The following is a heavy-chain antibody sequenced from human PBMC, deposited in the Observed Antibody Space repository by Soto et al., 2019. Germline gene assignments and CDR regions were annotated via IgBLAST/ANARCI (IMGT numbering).Heavy chain of an antibody. D-gene: IGHD1-7*01. CDR2: IIPIFGTA. J-gene: IGHJ6*02. Sequence: ASVKVSCKASGGPFSSYAISWVRQAPGQGLEWMGGIIPIFGTANYAQNFQGRVTITSDESTSIAYMELSSLRSEDKAVYYCAGPPELTRIYYYYGMDVLG. CDR1: GGPFSSYA. CDR3: AGPPELTRIYYYYGMDV. V-gene: IGHV1-69*13.